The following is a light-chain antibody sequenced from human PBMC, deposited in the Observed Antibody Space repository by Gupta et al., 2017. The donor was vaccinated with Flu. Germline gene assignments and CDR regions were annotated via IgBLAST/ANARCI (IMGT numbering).Light chain of an antibody. CDR2: DVS. CDR1: SSDVGRSDS. Sequence: QSALTQPASVSGSPRQSITISCTGTSSDVGRSDSVSWYQQHPGKAPKLLIYDVSNRPSGVSSRFSGSKSGNTASLTISGLQAEDETDYYCSSYTSISTFYVFGTGTKVTVL. J-gene: IGLJ1*01. V-gene: IGLV2-14*01. CDR3: SSYTSISTFYV.